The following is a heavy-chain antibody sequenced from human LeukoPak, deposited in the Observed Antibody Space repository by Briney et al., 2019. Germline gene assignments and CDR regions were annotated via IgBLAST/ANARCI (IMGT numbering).Heavy chain of an antibody. D-gene: IGHD3-9*01. CDR2: INHSGST. J-gene: IGHJ4*02. V-gene: IGHV4-34*01. Sequence: PSETLSLTCAVYGGSFSGYYWSWIRQPPGKGLEWIGEINHSGSTNYNPSLKSRVTISVDTSKNQFSLKLSSVTAADTAVYYCASVPLTGYDYWGQGTLVTVSS. CDR1: GGSFSGYY. CDR3: ASVPLTGYDY.